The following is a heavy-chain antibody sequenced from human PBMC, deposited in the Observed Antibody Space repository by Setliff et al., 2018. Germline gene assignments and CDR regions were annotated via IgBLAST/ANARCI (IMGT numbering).Heavy chain of an antibody. D-gene: IGHD2-15*01. CDR1: GFTFSTYR. J-gene: IGHJ4*02. Sequence: PGGSLRLSCAASGFTFSTYRMHWVRQAPGKGLEWVAVILDDGVKKYHADSVKGRFTISRDNSKNTLYLQMNSLRPEDTAVYYCARTCSGSGCYAGLESWGQGTPVTVPS. CDR3: ARTCSGSGCYAGLES. CDR2: ILDDGVKK. V-gene: IGHV3-30*03.